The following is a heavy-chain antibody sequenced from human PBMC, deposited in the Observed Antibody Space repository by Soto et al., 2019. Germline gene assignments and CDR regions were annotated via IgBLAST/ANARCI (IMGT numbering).Heavy chain of an antibody. CDR3: ARDSVATGYYGDDAFDI. CDR2: IIPIFGTA. Sequence: QVQLVQSGAEVKKPGSSVKVSCKASGGTFSSYAISWVRQAPGQGLEWMGGIIPIFGTANYAQKFQGRVTITADEPTSTAYMELSSLRSEDTAVYYCARDSVATGYYGDDAFDIWGQGTMVTVSS. CDR1: GGTFSSYA. D-gene: IGHD3-9*01. V-gene: IGHV1-69*01. J-gene: IGHJ3*02.